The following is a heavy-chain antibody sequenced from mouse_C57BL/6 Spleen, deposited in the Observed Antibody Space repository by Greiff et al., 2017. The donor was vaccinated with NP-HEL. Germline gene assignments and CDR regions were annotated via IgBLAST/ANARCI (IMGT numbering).Heavy chain of an antibody. CDR1: GYTFTDYY. Sequence: QVQLKESGPELVKPGASVKISCKASGYTFTDYYINWVKQRPGQGLEWIGWIFPGSGSTYYNEKFKGKATLTVDKSSSTAYMLLSSLTSEASAVYFCARYYYGSSYEGVDYWGQGTTLTVSS. J-gene: IGHJ2*01. CDR2: IFPGSGST. CDR3: ARYYYGSSYEGVDY. D-gene: IGHD1-1*01. V-gene: IGHV1-75*01.